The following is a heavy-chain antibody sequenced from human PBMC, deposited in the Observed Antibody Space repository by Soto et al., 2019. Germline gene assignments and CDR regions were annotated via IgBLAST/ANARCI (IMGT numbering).Heavy chain of an antibody. J-gene: IGHJ6*02. Sequence: GGSLRLSCAASGFTFSSYGMHWVRQAPGKGLEWVAVIWYDGSNKYYADSVKGRFTISRDNSKNTLYLQMNSLRAEDTAVYYCARAGSSRHLFSPVYYYGMDVWGQGTTVTVSS. V-gene: IGHV3-33*01. CDR2: IWYDGSNK. CDR3: ARAGSSRHLFSPVYYYGMDV. CDR1: GFTFSSYG. D-gene: IGHD1-26*01.